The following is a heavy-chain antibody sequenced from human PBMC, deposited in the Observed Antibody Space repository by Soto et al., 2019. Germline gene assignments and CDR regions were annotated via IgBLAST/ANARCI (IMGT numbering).Heavy chain of an antibody. Sequence: SGGGVVQPGRSLRLSCAASGFTFSSYAMHWVRQAPGKGLEWVAVISYDGSNKYYADSVKGRFTISRDNSKNTLYLQMNSLRAEDTAVYYCARGTSELVAFDYWGQGTLVTVSS. D-gene: IGHD6-6*01. J-gene: IGHJ4*02. CDR2: ISYDGSNK. V-gene: IGHV3-30-3*01. CDR3: ARGTSELVAFDY. CDR1: GFTFSSYA.